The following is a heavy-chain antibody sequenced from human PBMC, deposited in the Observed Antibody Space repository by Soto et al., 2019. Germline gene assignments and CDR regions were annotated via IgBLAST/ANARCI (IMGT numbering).Heavy chain of an antibody. Sequence: GGSLRLSCAASGFTFSSYAMSCVRHAPGMVLELVWAISGSGGSTYYADSVKGRFTISRDNSKNTLYLQMNSLRAEDTAVYYCAKDCRCTKESGYDYGYYYYYCMDVWGQGTTVTVSS. V-gene: IGHV3-23*01. CDR2: ISGSGGST. CDR1: GFTFSSYA. J-gene: IGHJ6*02. D-gene: IGHD5-12*01. CDR3: AKDCRCTKESGYDYGYYYYYCMDV.